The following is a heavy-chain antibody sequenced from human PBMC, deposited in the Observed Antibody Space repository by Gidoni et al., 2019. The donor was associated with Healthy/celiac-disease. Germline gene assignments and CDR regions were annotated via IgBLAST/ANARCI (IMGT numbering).Heavy chain of an antibody. CDR3: AHVRYFDLENWFDP. D-gene: IGHD3-9*01. V-gene: IGHV2-5*02. Sequence: QITLKESGPTLVKPTQTLTLTCTFSGCSLSTSGVGVGWIRQPPGKVLEWLALIYWDDDKRYSPSLKSRLTITKDTSKNQVVLTMTNMDPVDTATYYCAHVRYFDLENWFDPWGQGTLVTVSS. J-gene: IGHJ5*02. CDR1: GCSLSTSGVG. CDR2: IYWDDDK.